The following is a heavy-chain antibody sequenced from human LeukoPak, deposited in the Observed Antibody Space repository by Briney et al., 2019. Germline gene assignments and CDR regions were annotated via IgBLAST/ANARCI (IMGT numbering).Heavy chain of an antibody. D-gene: IGHD5-12*01. CDR1: GGSISSSSYY. J-gene: IGHJ5*02. CDR3: ARPRSDTTLNWFDP. V-gene: IGHV4-39*01. Sequence: SETLSLTCTVSGGSISSSSYYWGWIRQPPGKGLEWIGTIHYSGSTNYNPSLKSRVTISVDTSKNQFSLKLSSVPAADTAVYYCARPRSDTTLNWFDPWGQGTLVTVSS. CDR2: IHYSGST.